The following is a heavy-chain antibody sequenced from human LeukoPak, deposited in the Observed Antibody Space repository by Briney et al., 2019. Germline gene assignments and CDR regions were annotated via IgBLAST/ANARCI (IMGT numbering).Heavy chain of an antibody. CDR2: IYYSGST. Sequence: SETLSLTCAVYAGSFSGYYWSWVRQPPGKGLEWIGIIYYSGSTYYNPSLKSRVTVSVDTSKNQFSLELSSVTAADTAVYYCARRGQLDGVYSYFDYWGQGTLVTVSS. V-gene: IGHV4-34*01. CDR1: AGSFSGYY. D-gene: IGHD6-6*01. J-gene: IGHJ4*02. CDR3: ARRGQLDGVYSYFDY.